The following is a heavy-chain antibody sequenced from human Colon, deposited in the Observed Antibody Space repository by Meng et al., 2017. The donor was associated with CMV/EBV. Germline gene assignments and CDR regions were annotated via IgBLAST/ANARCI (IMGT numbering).Heavy chain of an antibody. V-gene: IGHV3-21*01. CDR1: GFRFSLDS. J-gene: IGHJ4*02. CDR2: ISSAGIYT. D-gene: IGHD2/OR15-2a*01. CDR3: ASTSGY. Sequence: GESLKISCAASGFRFSLDSMNWVRQAPGKGLEWISTISSAGIYTYYAASVKGRFTISRDNANSTLYLQMNSLRAEDTAVYYCASTSGYWGQGTLVTVSS.